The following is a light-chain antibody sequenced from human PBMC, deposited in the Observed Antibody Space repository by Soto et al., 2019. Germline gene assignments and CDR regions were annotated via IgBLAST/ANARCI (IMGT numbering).Light chain of an antibody. Sequence: QSVLTKPASVSGSPGQSITISCTGTSSDVGGYNYVSWYQQHPGKAPKLMIYEVSNRPSGVSNRFSGSKSGNTASLTISGLQDEDEADYYCSAYTTSSTHWVFGGGTKLTVL. V-gene: IGLV2-14*01. CDR1: SSDVGGYNY. CDR3: SAYTTSSTHWV. CDR2: EVS. J-gene: IGLJ3*02.